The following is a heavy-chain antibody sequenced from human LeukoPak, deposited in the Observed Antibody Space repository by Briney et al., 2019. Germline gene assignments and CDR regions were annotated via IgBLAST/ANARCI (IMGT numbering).Heavy chain of an antibody. CDR2: IYSGGST. J-gene: IGHJ4*02. D-gene: IGHD4-17*01. CDR1: GFTVSSNY. V-gene: IGHV3-66*01. Sequence: GGSLRLSCAASGFTVSSNYMSWVRQAPGKGLEWVSVIYSGGSTYYADSVEGRFTISRDNSKNTLYLQMNSLRAEDTAVYYCARLGTYGDYGFDYWGQGTLVTVSS. CDR3: ARLGTYGDYGFDY.